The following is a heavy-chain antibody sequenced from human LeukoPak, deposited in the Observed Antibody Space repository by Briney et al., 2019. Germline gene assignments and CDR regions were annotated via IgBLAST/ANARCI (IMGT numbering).Heavy chain of an antibody. Sequence: GGSLRLSCAASGFTFSSYGMHWVRQAPGKGLEWVAVIWYGGSNKYYADSVKGRFTISRDNSKNTLYLQMNSLRAEDTAVYYCAKGAPITIFGADAFDIWGRGTMVTVSS. CDR2: IWYGGSNK. CDR3: AKGAPITIFGADAFDI. D-gene: IGHD3-3*01. CDR1: GFTFSSYG. V-gene: IGHV3-30*02. J-gene: IGHJ3*02.